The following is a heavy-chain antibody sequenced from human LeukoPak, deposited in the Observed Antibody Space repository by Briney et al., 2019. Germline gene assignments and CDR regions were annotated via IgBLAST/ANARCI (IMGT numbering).Heavy chain of an antibody. J-gene: IGHJ3*02. CDR2: ISYDGSNK. V-gene: IGHV3-30-3*01. CDR1: GFTFSSYA. Sequence: PGGSLRLSCAASGFTFSSYAMHWVRQAPGKGLEWVAVISYDGSNKYYADSVKGRFTISRDNSKNTLYLQMNSLRAEDTAVYYCGRDGGGAYYYDSSGYQDAFDIWGQGTMVTVSS. CDR3: GRDGGGAYYYDSSGYQDAFDI. D-gene: IGHD3-22*01.